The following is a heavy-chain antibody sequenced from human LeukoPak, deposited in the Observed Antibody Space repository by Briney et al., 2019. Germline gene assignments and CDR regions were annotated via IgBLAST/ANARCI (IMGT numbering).Heavy chain of an antibody. V-gene: IGHV1-69*05. D-gene: IGHD3-10*01. CDR1: GGTFSSYA. J-gene: IGHJ4*02. CDR3: ARDSGYYGSGSYSLFDY. CDR2: IIPNFGTA. Sequence: SVKVSCKASGGTFSSYAISWVRQSPGQGLEWMGGIIPNFGTANYAQKFQGRVTITTDESTSTAYMELSSLRSEDTAVYYCARDSGYYGSGSYSLFDYWGQGTLVTVSS.